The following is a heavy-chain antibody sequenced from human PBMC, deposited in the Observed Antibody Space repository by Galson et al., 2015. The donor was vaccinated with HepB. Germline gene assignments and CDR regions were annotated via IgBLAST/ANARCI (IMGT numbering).Heavy chain of an antibody. D-gene: IGHD3-9*01. CDR3: AKPLNYYYYMHV. Sequence: LSLTCTVSGGSISSHNHYWGWIRQSPGKGPEWIGSIHYSGTTYYKPSLRSRVTISVDTSKNQFSLKVSSVTAADTAVYYCAKPLNYYYYMHVWGKGTTVTVSS. CDR2: IHYSGTT. CDR1: GGSISSHNHY. V-gene: IGHV4-39*01. J-gene: IGHJ6*03.